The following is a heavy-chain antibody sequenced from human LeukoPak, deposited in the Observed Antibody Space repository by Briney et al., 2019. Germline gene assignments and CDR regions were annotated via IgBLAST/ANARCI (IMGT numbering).Heavy chain of an antibody. Sequence: GASVKVSCKASGYTFTNYGISWVRQAPGQGLEWMGWISAHSGNTHYAQNLQGRVTMTTDTSTSTAYMEVRSLRSDDTAMYYCGRDSTRYSSGWYRSYRDYWGQGTLVTVSS. CDR2: ISAHSGNT. D-gene: IGHD6-19*01. CDR1: GYTFTNYG. CDR3: GRDSTRYSSGWYRSYRDY. V-gene: IGHV1-18*04. J-gene: IGHJ4*02.